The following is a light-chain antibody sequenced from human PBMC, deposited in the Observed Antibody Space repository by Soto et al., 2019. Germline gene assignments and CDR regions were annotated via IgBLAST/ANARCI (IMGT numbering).Light chain of an antibody. V-gene: IGKV4-1*01. J-gene: IGKJ3*01. Sequence: DIVMTQSPDSLAVSLGERATINCKSSQSVLYNSNNKNYLAWYQQKPGQSPKLLIYWASTRESGVHDRFSGSGSGTDFPLTLRSLQAEDVAVYYCQQYYTTPLTFGPGTKVDVK. CDR2: WAS. CDR1: QSVLYNSNNKNY. CDR3: QQYYTTPLT.